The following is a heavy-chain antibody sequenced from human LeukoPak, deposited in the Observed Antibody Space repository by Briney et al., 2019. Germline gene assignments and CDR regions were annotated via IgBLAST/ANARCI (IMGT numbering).Heavy chain of an antibody. D-gene: IGHD1-7*01. CDR1: GFTFSSYD. CDR2: IGTAGDT. CDR3: ARGGGGNWNYDY. V-gene: IGHV3-13*01. J-gene: IGHJ4*02. Sequence: GGSLRLSCAASGFTFSSYDMHWVRQAPGKGLEWVSAIGTAGDTYYPGSVKGRFTISRENAKNSLYLQMNSLRAGDTAVYYCARGGGGNWNYDYWGQGTLVTVSS.